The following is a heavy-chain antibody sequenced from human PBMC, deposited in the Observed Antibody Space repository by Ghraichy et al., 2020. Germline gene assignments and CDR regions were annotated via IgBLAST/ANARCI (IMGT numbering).Heavy chain of an antibody. CDR1: GFTFDDYA. D-gene: IGHD2-2*01. Sequence: GSLNISCAASGFTFDDYAMHWVRQAPGKGLEWVSLISWDGGSTYYADSVKGRFTISRDNSKNSLYLQMNSLRAEDTALYYCAREGLPYQLAYYYYYYMDVWGKGTTVTVSS. CDR2: ISWDGGST. J-gene: IGHJ6*03. V-gene: IGHV3-43D*03. CDR3: AREGLPYQLAYYYYYYMDV.